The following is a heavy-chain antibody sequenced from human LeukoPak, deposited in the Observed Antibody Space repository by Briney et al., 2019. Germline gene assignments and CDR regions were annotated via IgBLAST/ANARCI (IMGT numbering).Heavy chain of an antibody. Sequence: SETLSLTCAVYGGSLSGYYWSWIRQPPGKGLEWIGEINHRGSTNYNPSLKSRVTISVDTSKNQFSLKLSSVTAADTAVYYCARAPMVRGRTAADYWGQGTLVTVSS. CDR1: GGSLSGYY. D-gene: IGHD3-10*01. CDR2: INHRGST. CDR3: ARAPMVRGRTAADY. J-gene: IGHJ4*02. V-gene: IGHV4-34*01.